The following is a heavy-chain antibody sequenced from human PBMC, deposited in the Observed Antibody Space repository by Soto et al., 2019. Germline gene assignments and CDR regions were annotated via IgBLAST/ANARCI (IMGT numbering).Heavy chain of an antibody. CDR3: ARMDGLVRGITKNWFDP. V-gene: IGHV5-10-1*01. D-gene: IGHD3-10*01. Sequence: GESLKISCKGSGYSFTRYWISWVRQMPGKGLEWMGRIDPSDSYTNYWPSFQGHVTMSVDKSTSTAYLQWSSLKASDTAMYYCARMDGLVRGITKNWFDPWGQGTLVTAPQ. CDR1: GYSFTRYW. J-gene: IGHJ5*02. CDR2: IDPSDSYT.